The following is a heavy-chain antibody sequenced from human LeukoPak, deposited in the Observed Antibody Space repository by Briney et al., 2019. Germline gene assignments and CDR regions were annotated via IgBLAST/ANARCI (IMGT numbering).Heavy chain of an antibody. V-gene: IGHV1-69*13. CDR1: GGTFSSYA. D-gene: IGHD3-10*01. Sequence: EASVKVSCKASGGTFSSYAISWVRQAPGQGLEWMGGIITIFGTANYAQKFQGRVTITADESTSTAYMELSSLRSEDTAVYYCARANYGSGSYLGGGWFDPWGQGTLVTVSS. CDR2: IITIFGTA. CDR3: ARANYGSGSYLGGGWFDP. J-gene: IGHJ5*02.